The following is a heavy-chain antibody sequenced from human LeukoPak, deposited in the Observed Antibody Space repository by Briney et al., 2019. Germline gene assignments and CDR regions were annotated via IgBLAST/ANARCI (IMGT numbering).Heavy chain of an antibody. CDR1: GFTFSSYG. Sequence: GGSLRLSCAASGFTFSSYGMHWVRQASGKGLEWVAVISYDGSNKYYADSVKGRFTISRDNSKNTLYLQMNSLRAEDTAVYYCACYDFWSGSDAFDIWGQGTMVTVSS. CDR3: ACYDFWSGSDAFDI. J-gene: IGHJ3*02. CDR2: ISYDGSNK. V-gene: IGHV3-30*03. D-gene: IGHD3-3*01.